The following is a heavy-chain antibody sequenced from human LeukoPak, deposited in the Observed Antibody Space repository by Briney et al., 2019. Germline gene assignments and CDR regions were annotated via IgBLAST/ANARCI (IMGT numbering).Heavy chain of an antibody. Sequence: PGGSLRLSCAASEFTFSSYAMTWVRQAPVKGLEWVSVISGRGSSTEYADSVKGRFTISRDNSKNTLYLQMNSLRAEDTAVYYCAKHQFGDYIWGSYRYNDYWGQGTLITVSS. J-gene: IGHJ4*02. CDR2: ISGRGSST. CDR1: EFTFSSYA. D-gene: IGHD3-16*02. V-gene: IGHV3-23*01. CDR3: AKHQFGDYIWGSYRYNDY.